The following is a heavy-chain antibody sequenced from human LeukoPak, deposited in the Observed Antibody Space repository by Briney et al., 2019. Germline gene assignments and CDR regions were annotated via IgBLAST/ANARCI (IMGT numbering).Heavy chain of an antibody. CDR3: ARQTGSGLFILP. V-gene: IGHV4-61*02. Sequence: SETLSLACTVSGGSISSGSYYWSWIRQPAGKGLEWIGRIYTSGSTNYNPSLKSRVTISVDTSKNQFSLKLSSVTAADTAVYYCARQTGSGLFILPGGQGTLVTVSS. CDR1: GGSISSGSYY. CDR2: IYTSGST. J-gene: IGHJ4*02. D-gene: IGHD3/OR15-3a*01.